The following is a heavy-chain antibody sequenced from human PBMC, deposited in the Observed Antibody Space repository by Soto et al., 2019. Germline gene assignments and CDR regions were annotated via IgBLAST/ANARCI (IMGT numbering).Heavy chain of an antibody. CDR1: GGSISGDYE. CDR2: IYYSGSS. Sequence: SETLSLTSSVSGGSISGDYEWSCIRQTPEKGLEWIGYIYYSGSSYSKPAVQSRLSMSLDTSTNQCSLKLGSVTAADTAVYYGARGGARWPGYFHPWGQGALVTVS. CDR3: ARGGARWPGYFHP. J-gene: IGHJ5*02. D-gene: IGHD6-25*01. V-gene: IGHV4-30-4*08.